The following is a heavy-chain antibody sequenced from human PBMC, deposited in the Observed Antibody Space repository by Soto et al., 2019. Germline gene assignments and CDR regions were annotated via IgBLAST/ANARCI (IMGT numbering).Heavy chain of an antibody. CDR1: GFTFSSYS. J-gene: IGHJ4*02. Sequence: GGSLRLSCAASGFTFSSYSMNWVRQAPGKGLEWVSSISSSSSYIYYADSVKGRFTISRANAKNSLYLQMNSLRAEDTAVYYCASVGGYCSSTSCLDYWGQGTLVTVSS. V-gene: IGHV3-21*01. D-gene: IGHD2-2*01. CDR2: ISSSSSYI. CDR3: ASVGGYCSSTSCLDY.